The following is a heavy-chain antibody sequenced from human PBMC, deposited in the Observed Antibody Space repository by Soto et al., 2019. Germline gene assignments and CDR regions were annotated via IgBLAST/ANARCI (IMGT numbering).Heavy chain of an antibody. D-gene: IGHD6-13*01. CDR1: GFSFSNYA. V-gene: IGHV3-30*18. Sequence: QVQLVESGGGVVQPGRSLSLSCAASGFSFSNYAMQWVRQAPGKWLEWVAVISSDGSNKYYADSVKGRFTISRDNSRNTVYVQMNSLRTEDTAVYYCAKDGAAAGTFAYWGQGILVTVSS. J-gene: IGHJ4*02. CDR3: AKDGAAAGTFAY. CDR2: ISSDGSNK.